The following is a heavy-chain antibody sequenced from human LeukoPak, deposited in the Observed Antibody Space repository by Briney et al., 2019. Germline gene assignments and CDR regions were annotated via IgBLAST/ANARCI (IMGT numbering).Heavy chain of an antibody. Sequence: LAGGSLRLSCEASGFTFGSHAMYWVRQAPGKGLEWVAGIFGGGGSPHYADPVKGRFTISRDNSRNTVYLQINSLRAEDTAVYYCGKTTVGYSSGQKPAWPVDYWGQGTLVTVSS. CDR3: GKTTVGYSSGQKPAWPVDY. D-gene: IGHD5-18*01. J-gene: IGHJ4*02. CDR1: GFTFGSHA. V-gene: IGHV3-23*01. CDR2: IFGGGGSP.